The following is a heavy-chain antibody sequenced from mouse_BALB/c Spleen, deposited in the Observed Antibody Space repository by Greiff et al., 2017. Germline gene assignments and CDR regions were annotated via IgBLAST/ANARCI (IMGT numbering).Heavy chain of an antibody. J-gene: IGHJ2*01. D-gene: IGHD4-1*01. V-gene: IGHV5-17*02. CDR3: ARRTGSYFDY. CDR1: GFTFSSFG. CDR2: ISSGSSTI. Sequence: EVQGVESGGGLVQPGGSRKLSCAASGFTFSSFGMHWVRQAPEKGLEWVAYISSGSSTIYYADTVKGRFTISRDNPKNTLFLQMTSLRSEDTAMYYCARRTGSYFDYWGQGTTLTVSS.